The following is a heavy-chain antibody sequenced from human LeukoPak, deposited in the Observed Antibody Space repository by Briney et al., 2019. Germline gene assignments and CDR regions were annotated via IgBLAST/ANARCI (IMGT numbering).Heavy chain of an antibody. D-gene: IGHD6-19*01. Sequence: PSETLSLTCTVSGGSISSSSYYWGWIRQPPGKGLEWIGSIYYSGSTYYNPSLKSRVTMSVDTSKNQFSLKLSSVTAADTAVYYCARDNGTQQWLVYFDYWGQGTLVTVSS. V-gene: IGHV4-39*07. CDR2: IYYSGST. CDR1: GGSISSSSYY. J-gene: IGHJ4*02. CDR3: ARDNGTQQWLVYFDY.